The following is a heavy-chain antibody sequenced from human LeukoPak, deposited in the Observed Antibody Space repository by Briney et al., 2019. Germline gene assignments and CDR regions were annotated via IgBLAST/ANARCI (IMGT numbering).Heavy chain of an antibody. V-gene: IGHV3-53*01. J-gene: IGHJ4*02. CDR2: IYSGGST. D-gene: IGHD3-22*01. CDR1: GFTASSNY. CDR3: AREGNYYYDSSGYCD. Sequence: GGSLRLSCAASGFTASSNYMSCVRQAPGKGRGWVSVIYSGGSTYYADSAKGRFTISTDNSKNTLYLQMNSLRAEDTAVYYCAREGNYYYDSSGYCDWGQGTLVTVSS.